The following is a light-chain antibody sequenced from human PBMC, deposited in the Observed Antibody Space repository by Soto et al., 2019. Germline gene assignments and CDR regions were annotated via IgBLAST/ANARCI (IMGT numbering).Light chain of an antibody. J-gene: IGLJ1*01. CDR2: DVS. CDR1: SSDVGGYNY. V-gene: IGLV2-14*01. CDR3: SSYTSSSTLLYV. Sequence: QSALTQPASVSGSPGRSITISCTGTSSDVGGYNYVSWYQQHPGKAPKLMIYDVSNRPSGVSNRLSGSKSGNTASLTISGLQAEDEADYYCSSYTSSSTLLYVFGTGTQLTVL.